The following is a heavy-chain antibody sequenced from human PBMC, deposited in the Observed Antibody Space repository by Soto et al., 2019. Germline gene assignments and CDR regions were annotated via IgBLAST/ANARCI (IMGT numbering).Heavy chain of an antibody. CDR1: GGSISSGGYY. CDR2: IYYSGST. V-gene: IGHV4-31*03. Sequence: SETLSLTCTVSGGSISSGGYYWSWIRQHPGKGLEWIGYIYYSGSTYYNPSLKSRVTMSVDTSKNQFSLKLSSVTAADTAVYYCGSGYCISTSCPLGYGMDVWGQGTTVTVSS. CDR3: GSGYCISTSCPLGYGMDV. J-gene: IGHJ6*02. D-gene: IGHD2-2*03.